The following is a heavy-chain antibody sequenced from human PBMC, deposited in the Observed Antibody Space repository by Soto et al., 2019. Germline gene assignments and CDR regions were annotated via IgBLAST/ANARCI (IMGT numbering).Heavy chain of an antibody. D-gene: IGHD3-22*01. CDR1: GFTFAGYA. Sequence: EVQLLECGGGFIQPGGSLRLSCAASGFTFAGYAMSWVRQAPGRGLEWVSSISGSGESTHYADSVKGRSTISRDNSKNTVSLQMNSLRAEDTAVYYCAKEGAGYYDSSPYDYWGQGTLVTVSS. J-gene: IGHJ4*02. CDR3: AKEGAGYYDSSPYDY. V-gene: IGHV3-23*01. CDR2: ISGSGEST.